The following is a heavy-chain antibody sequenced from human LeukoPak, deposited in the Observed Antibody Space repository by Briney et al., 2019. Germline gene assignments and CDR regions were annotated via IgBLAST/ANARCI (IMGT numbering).Heavy chain of an antibody. J-gene: IGHJ4*02. V-gene: IGHV3-30-3*01. CDR2: ISYDGSNK. D-gene: IGHD3-22*01. Sequence: GGSLRLSCAASGFTFSSYAMHWVRQAPGKGLEWVAVISYDGSNKYYADSVKGRFTISRDNSKNTLYLQMNSLRAEDTAVYYCARDLFTMIVVVIGSFDYWGQGTLVTVSS. CDR3: ARDLFTMIVVVIGSFDY. CDR1: GFTFSSYA.